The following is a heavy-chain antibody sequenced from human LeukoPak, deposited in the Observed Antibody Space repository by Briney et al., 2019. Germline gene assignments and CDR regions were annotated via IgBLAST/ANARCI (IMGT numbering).Heavy chain of an antibody. Sequence: GGSLRLSCAASGFTFSSYWMHWIRQAPGKGLEWVSYISSSGSTIYYADSVKGRFTISRDNAKNSLYLQMNSLRAEDTAVYYCARESTYAFVYWGQGTLVTVSS. CDR2: ISSSGSTI. V-gene: IGHV3-11*01. J-gene: IGHJ4*02. D-gene: IGHD2-2*01. CDR1: GFTFSSYW. CDR3: ARESTYAFVY.